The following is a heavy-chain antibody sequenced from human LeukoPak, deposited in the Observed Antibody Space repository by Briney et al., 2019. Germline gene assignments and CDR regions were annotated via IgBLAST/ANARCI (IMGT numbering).Heavy chain of an antibody. Sequence: SQTLSLTCTVSGGSISSGGYYWSWLRQHPGKGLEWIGLIYYSGSTYYNPSLKSRLSISVDTSKNQFSLKLSSVTAADAAVYYCARAHIVTTMFFDYWGQGALVTVSS. D-gene: IGHD5-12*01. CDR2: IYYSGST. CDR3: ARAHIVTTMFFDY. V-gene: IGHV4-31*03. CDR1: GGSISSGGYY. J-gene: IGHJ4*02.